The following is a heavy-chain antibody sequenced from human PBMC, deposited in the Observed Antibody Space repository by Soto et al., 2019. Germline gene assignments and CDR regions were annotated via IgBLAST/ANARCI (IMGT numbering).Heavy chain of an antibody. CDR2: ISNAGLNI. V-gene: IGHV3-30-3*01. D-gene: IGHD6-19*01. J-gene: IGHJ4*02. CDR3: ARESSLSVAAPGY. CDR1: GFTFSAYT. Sequence: QVQLVESGGGVVQPGRSLRLSCSASGFTFSAYTMHWVRQAPGKGLECVAAISNAGLNIHFANSVKGRFTISRDNSKNTLYLQMNSLRPEDTAVYYCARESSLSVAAPGYWGQGTLVTVSS.